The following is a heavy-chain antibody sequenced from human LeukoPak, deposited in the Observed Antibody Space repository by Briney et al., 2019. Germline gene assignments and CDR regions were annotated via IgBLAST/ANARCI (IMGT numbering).Heavy chain of an antibody. Sequence: SETLSLTCTVSGYSISSGYYWGWIRQPPGKGLEWIGSIYYHENTYYNSSLKSRVTISVDTSKNQFSLKLNSVTAADTAVYYCARLDYYDSSGYPDYWGQGTLVTVSS. CDR2: IYYHENT. V-gene: IGHV4-38-2*02. CDR1: GYSISSGYY. CDR3: ARLDYYDSSGYPDY. J-gene: IGHJ4*02. D-gene: IGHD3-22*01.